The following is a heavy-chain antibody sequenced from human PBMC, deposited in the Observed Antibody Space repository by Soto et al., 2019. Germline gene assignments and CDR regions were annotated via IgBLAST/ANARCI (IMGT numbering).Heavy chain of an antibody. J-gene: IGHJ4*02. V-gene: IGHV3-30-3*01. CDR1: GFTFSSYA. CDR3: ARSIAAAGTTTFDY. Sequence: GGSLRLSCAASGFTFSSYAMHWVRQAPGKGLEWVAVISYDGSNKYYADSVKGRFTISRDNSKNTLYLQMNSLRAEDTAVYYCARSIAAAGTTTFDYWGQGTLVTVSS. CDR2: ISYDGSNK. D-gene: IGHD6-13*01.